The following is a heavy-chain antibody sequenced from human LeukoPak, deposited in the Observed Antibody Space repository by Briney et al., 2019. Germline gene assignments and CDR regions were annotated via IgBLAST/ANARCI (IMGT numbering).Heavy chain of an antibody. D-gene: IGHD5-18*01. Sequence: PSETLSLTCTVSGGSISSYYWSWIRQPPGKGLEWVGYICYSWSSNYYPSLKSRVTISVDTSKNQFSLKLSSVTAADTAVYYCARVDTAMGYYYYYYMDVWGKGTTVTVPS. CDR3: ARVDTAMGYYYYYYMDV. V-gene: IGHV4-59*01. J-gene: IGHJ6*03. CDR2: ICYSWSS. CDR1: GGSISSYY.